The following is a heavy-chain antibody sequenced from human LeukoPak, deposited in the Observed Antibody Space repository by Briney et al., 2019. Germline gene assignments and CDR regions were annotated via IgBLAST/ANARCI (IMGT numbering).Heavy chain of an antibody. CDR1: GYTLTELS. Sequence: GATLKVSCKVSGYTLTELSMHWVRQAPGKGLEWMGGFDPEDGETIYAQKFQGRVTMTEDTSTDTAYMELSSLRSEDTAVYYCATDMYYYDSSGYRVNWFDPWGQGTLVTVSS. V-gene: IGHV1-24*01. CDR3: ATDMYYYDSSGYRVNWFDP. CDR2: FDPEDGET. J-gene: IGHJ5*02. D-gene: IGHD3-22*01.